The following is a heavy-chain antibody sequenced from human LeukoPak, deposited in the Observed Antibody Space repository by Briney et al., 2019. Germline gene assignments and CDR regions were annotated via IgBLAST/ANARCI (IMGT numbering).Heavy chain of an antibody. CDR1: GGSLSGFY. CDR2: TSHSGST. Sequence: SETLSLTCAVYGGSLSGFYWSWIRQPPGNGLEWIGETSHSGSTNYNPSLKSRVTISVDTSKNQFSLKLSSVTAADTAVYYCARHRSFWPGRTFDYWGQGTLVTVSS. D-gene: IGHD3/OR15-3a*01. J-gene: IGHJ4*02. CDR3: ARHRSFWPGRTFDY. V-gene: IGHV4-34*01.